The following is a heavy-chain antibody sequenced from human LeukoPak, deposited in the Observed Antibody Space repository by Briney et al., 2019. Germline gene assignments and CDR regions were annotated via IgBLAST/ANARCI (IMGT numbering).Heavy chain of an antibody. Sequence: SQTLSLTCTVTGGTISSGSYYWSWIRQPAGKGLEWIGRIYTSGSTNYNPSLKSRVTKSVDTSENQFSLKLSSVTAADTAVYYCARTIGYCSGGSCFQDYYYYGMDVWGQGTTVTVSS. CDR3: ARTIGYCSGGSCFQDYYYYGMDV. J-gene: IGHJ6*02. D-gene: IGHD2-15*01. CDR1: GGTISSGSYY. V-gene: IGHV4-61*02. CDR2: IYTSGST.